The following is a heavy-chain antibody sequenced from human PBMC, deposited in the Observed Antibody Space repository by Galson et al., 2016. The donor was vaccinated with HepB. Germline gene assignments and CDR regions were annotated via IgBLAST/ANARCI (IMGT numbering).Heavy chain of an antibody. J-gene: IGHJ4*02. CDR2: INPGGSTT. CDR3: ATGGDYDI. CDR1: GFTFSNYW. D-gene: IGHD4-17*01. V-gene: IGHV3-74*01. Sequence: SLRLSCAASGFTFSNYWIHWVRQAPGKGLVWVSRINPGGSTTGFADSVKGRFTISRDNAKNTLYLQINSLRAEDTAVYYCATGGDYDIWGQGTLVTVSS.